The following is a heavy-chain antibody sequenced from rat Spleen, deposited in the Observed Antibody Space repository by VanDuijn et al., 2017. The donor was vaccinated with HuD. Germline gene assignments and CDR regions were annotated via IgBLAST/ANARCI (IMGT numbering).Heavy chain of an antibody. Sequence: QVQLKESGPGLVQPSQTLSLTCTVSGFSLTSYNVHWVRQPTGKGLEWMGVIWTGGSTDYNSALKSRLSISRENSKSQVFLKMNSLQTEDIATYYCARAGNIGTTNYYVMDAWGQGASVTVSS. D-gene: IGHD1-5*01. V-gene: IGHV2-30*01. J-gene: IGHJ4*01. CDR1: GFSLTSYN. CDR2: IWTGGST. CDR3: ARAGNIGTTNYYVMDA.